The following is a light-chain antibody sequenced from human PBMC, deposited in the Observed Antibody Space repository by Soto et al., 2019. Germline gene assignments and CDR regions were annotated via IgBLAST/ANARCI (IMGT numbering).Light chain of an antibody. CDR2: EVS. CDR1: SSDVGGYNY. J-gene: IGLJ1*01. V-gene: IGLV2-8*01. CDR3: ISYAGSNTSV. Sequence: QSALTQPPSASGSPGQSVTISCTGTSSDVGGYNYVSWYQQHPGKAPKLMIYEVSKRPSGVPDRFSGSKSGNTASLTVSGLQPEDEADYYCISYAGSNTSVCGTGTKVTAL.